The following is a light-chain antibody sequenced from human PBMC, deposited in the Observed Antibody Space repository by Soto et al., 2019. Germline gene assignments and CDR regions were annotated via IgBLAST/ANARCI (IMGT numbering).Light chain of an antibody. J-gene: IGKJ1*01. CDR1: QGIRNE. CDR2: AAS. V-gene: IGKV1-6*01. Sequence: AIQMTQSPSSLSASVGERVTITCRASQGIRNELSWFQQRPGNAPNLLISAASRLQSGVPSRFSGRGSGTDFTLTISSLQPEDFATYYCLQDYDYPRTFXQGTKADIK. CDR3: LQDYDYPRT.